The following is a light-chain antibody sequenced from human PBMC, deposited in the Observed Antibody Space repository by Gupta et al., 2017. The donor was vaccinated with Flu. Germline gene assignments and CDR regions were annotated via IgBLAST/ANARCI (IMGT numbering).Light chain of an antibody. CDR3: QQSYDNPPYT. CDR1: QNIHNF. J-gene: IGKJ2*01. V-gene: IGKV1-39*01. Sequence: DIQLTQSPSSLSASVGDRVTITCRTSQNIHNFLHWYQKKPGEAPKLLISGASSLQSGVPSRFGGSGTGTEFTLTINTVQPEDSATYFCQQSYDNPPYTFGQGTKLE. CDR2: GAS.